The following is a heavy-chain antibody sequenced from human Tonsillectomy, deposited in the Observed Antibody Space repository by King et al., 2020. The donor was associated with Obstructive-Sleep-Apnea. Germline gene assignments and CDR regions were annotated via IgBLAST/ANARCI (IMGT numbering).Heavy chain of an antibody. D-gene: IGHD6-13*01. J-gene: IGHJ6*02. Sequence: VQLVESGGGVVQPGRSLRLSCTASGFTFSSYVMHWVRQAPGKGLEWVSVISYDGSNKYYIDSVKGRFTISRDNSKNTLYLQMNSLRPEATAVYYCAKELIAAAATGGMDVWGQGTTVTVSS. V-gene: IGHV3-30*18. CDR1: GFTFSSYV. CDR3: AKELIAAAATGGMDV. CDR2: ISYDGSNK.